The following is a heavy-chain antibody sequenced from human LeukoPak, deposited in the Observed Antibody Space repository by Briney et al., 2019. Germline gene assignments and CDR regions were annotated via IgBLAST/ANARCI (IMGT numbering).Heavy chain of an antibody. CDR3: ARRGYSSGWNRFDY. J-gene: IGHJ4*02. V-gene: IGHV3-48*03. CDR2: ISSSSTTI. Sequence: GGSLRLSCAASGFTFSSYEMNWVRQAPGKGLEWVSYISSSSTTIHYADSVKGRFTISRDNAKNSVYLQMNSLRAEDTAVYYCARRGYSSGWNRFDYWGQGTLVTVSS. CDR1: GFTFSSYE. D-gene: IGHD6-25*01.